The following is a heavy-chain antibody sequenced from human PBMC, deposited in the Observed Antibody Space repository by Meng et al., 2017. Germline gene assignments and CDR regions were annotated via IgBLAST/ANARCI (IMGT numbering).Heavy chain of an antibody. V-gene: IGHV3-48*03. CDR1: GFTFSSYE. J-gene: IGHJ6*02. D-gene: IGHD3-10*01. CDR2: ISSSGSTI. Sequence: GGSLRLSCAVSGFTFSSYEMNWVRQAPGQGQERVSYISSSGSTIYYADSVKGRYTISKDNAKNSLYLQKNSLRAEDTAGYYCGRDGKFGVYGMDVWGQGTTGTVSS. CDR3: GRDGKFGVYGMDV.